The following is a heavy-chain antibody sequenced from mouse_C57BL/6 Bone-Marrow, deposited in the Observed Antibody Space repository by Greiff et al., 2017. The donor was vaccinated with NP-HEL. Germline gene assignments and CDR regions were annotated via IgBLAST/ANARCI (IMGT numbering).Heavy chain of an antibody. D-gene: IGHD1-1*01. J-gene: IGHJ3*01. V-gene: IGHV1-81*01. CDR1: GYTFTSYG. CDR3: ARSLLITAY. CDR2: IYPRSGNT. Sequence: VMLVESGAELARPGASVKLSCKASGYTFTSYGISWVKQRTGQGLEWIGEIYPRSGNTYYNEKFKGKATLTADKSSSTAYMELRSLTSEDSAVYFCARSLLITAYWGQGTLVTVSA.